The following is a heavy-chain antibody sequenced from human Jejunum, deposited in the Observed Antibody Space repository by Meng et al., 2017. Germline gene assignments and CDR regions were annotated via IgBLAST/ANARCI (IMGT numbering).Heavy chain of an antibody. D-gene: IGHD6-19*01. CDR2: INSDGSGT. CDR3: ARLSQSSGWSEFDY. CDR1: GFSFGSYW. Sequence: GESLKISCAASGFSFGSYWMHWVRQAPGKGLVWVSRINSDGSGTSYADSVQGRFTISRDNAKNTLYLQMNSPRAEDTAVYYCARLSQSSGWSEFDYWGQGTLVTGYS. J-gene: IGHJ4*02. V-gene: IGHV3-74*01.